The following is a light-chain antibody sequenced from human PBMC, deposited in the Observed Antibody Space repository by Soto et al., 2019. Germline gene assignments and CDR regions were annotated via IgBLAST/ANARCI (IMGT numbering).Light chain of an antibody. Sequence: EIVLTQSPATLSLSPGERATLSCRASPSVGSSLAWFQHKPGQAPMLLIYDASTSATGIPARFSASGSGTDFTLTISSLKPEDFAVYYCQQRSNWPRTFGQGTKLEIK. CDR1: PSVGSS. CDR3: QQRSNWPRT. V-gene: IGKV3-11*01. J-gene: IGKJ2*01. CDR2: DAS.